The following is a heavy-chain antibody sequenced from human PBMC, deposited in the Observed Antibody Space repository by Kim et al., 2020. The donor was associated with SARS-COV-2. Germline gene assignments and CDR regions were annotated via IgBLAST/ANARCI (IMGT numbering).Heavy chain of an antibody. CDR3: ARDDYGDYVNY. V-gene: IGHV7-4-1*02. CDR2: P. J-gene: IGHJ4*02. D-gene: IGHD4-17*01. Sequence: PTYDQGFTGRFVFSLDTSVSTAYLQISSLKAEDTAVYYCARDDYGDYVNYWGQGTLVTVSS.